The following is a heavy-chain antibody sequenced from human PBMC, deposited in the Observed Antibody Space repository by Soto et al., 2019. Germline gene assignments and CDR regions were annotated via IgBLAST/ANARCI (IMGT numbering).Heavy chain of an antibody. Sequence: GESLKIHCXGSGYSLSRYWITLERQKPGKGLELMGRIDPSGTQNNYNPAITGYVPISITKSITTVFMSWNRLSLSVTAMSSCDRAMYYSDTGPNCYNYFDSWGQGTPVTVSS. V-gene: IGHV5-10-1*01. CDR1: GYSLSRYW. CDR3: DRAMYYSDTGPNCYNYFDS. J-gene: IGHJ4*02. D-gene: IGHD3-22*01. CDR2: IDPSGTQN.